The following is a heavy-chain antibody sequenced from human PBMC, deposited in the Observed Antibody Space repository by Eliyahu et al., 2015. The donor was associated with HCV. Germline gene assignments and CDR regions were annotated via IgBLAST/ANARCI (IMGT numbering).Heavy chain of an antibody. CDR2: IYYSGST. Sequence: QVQLQESGPGLVKPSQTLSLTCTVXGGSISSGGXYWSWIRQHPGKGLEWIGYIYYSGSTYYNPSLKSRVTISVDTSKNQFSLKLSSVTAADTAVYYCARGITMIVVVNTPGYFDYWGQGTLVTVSS. D-gene: IGHD3-22*01. CDR3: ARGITMIVVVNTPGYFDY. J-gene: IGHJ4*02. V-gene: IGHV4-31*03. CDR1: GGSISSGGXY.